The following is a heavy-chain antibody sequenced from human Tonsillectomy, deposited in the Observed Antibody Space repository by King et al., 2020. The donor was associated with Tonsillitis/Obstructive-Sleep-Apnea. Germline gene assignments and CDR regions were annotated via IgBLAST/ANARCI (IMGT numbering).Heavy chain of an antibody. Sequence: VQLVESXGHLVKPGGSLRLSCAASGFTFSSAWLNWVRQAPGKGLEWVGRIKSKADGGTIVYAAPVKGRFTISRDDSKNTLYLHMNSLQTEDTGVYYRXTDPDXVHGXDVWGQGTTVTVSS. CDR3: XTDPDXVHGXDV. V-gene: IGHV3-15*07. J-gene: IGHJ6*02. D-gene: IGHD2-8*01. CDR1: GFTFSSAW. CDR2: IKSKADGGTI.